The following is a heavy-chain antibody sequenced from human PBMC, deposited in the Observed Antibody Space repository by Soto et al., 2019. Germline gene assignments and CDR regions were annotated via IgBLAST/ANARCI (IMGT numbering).Heavy chain of an antibody. CDR3: AGGGSGFGENWFDP. CDR2: MNPNSGNT. Sequence: ASVKVSCKASGYTFTSYDINWVRQATGQGLEWMGWMNPNSGNTGYAQKFQDRVTMTRNTSISTAYMELSSLISEDAAVYYCAGGGSGFGENWFDPWGQGTLVTVSS. D-gene: IGHD3-10*01. V-gene: IGHV1-8*01. CDR1: GYTFTSYD. J-gene: IGHJ5*02.